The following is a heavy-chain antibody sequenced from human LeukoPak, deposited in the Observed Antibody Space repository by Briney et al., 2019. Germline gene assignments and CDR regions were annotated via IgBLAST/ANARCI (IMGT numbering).Heavy chain of an antibody. CDR3: ATVMYYDFWSGYYTKFDY. V-gene: IGHV1-24*01. D-gene: IGHD3-3*01. J-gene: IGHJ4*02. CDR2: FDPEDGET. Sequence: GASVKVSCKASGGTFSSYAISWVRQAPGQGLEWMGGFDPEDGETIYAQKFQGRVTMTEDTSTDTAYMELSSLRSEDTAVYYCATVMYYDFWSGYYTKFDYWGQGTLVTVSS. CDR1: GGTFSSYA.